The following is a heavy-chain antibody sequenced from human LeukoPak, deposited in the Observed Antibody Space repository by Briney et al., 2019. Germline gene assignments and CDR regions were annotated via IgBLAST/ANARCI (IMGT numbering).Heavy chain of an antibody. CDR1: GFTFSSYS. D-gene: IGHD1-26*01. V-gene: IGHV3-21*01. J-gene: IGHJ1*01. CDR2: ISSSSSYI. Sequence: GGSLRLSCAASGFTFSSYSMNWVRQAPGKGLEWVSSISSSSSYIYYADSVKGRFTISRDNAKNSLYLQMDSLRAEDTAVYYCARGSQWELPKREYFQHWGQGTLVTVSS. CDR3: ARGSQWELPKREYFQH.